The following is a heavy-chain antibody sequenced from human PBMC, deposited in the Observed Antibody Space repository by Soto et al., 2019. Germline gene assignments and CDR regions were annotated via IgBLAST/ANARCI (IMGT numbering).Heavy chain of an antibody. J-gene: IGHJ4*02. V-gene: IGHV3-48*01. CDR3: ARMSPFFGEWLCDY. D-gene: IGHD3-10*01. CDR2: IRSSSSTI. Sequence: EVQLVESGGDLVQPGGSLRLSCAASGFTFSSFGMNWVRQAPGKGLEWISYIRSSSSTIYYADFVKGRFTVSRDDGTNSLYLQMNSLRAEDTAVYYCARMSPFFGEWLCDYWGQGILVTVSS. CDR1: GFTFSSFG.